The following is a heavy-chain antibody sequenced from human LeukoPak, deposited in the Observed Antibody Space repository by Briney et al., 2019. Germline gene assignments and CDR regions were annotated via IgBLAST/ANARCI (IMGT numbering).Heavy chain of an antibody. CDR3: AKDIIQLWSGSGLTFDY. CDR1: GFTLSSYG. D-gene: IGHD5-18*01. J-gene: IGHJ4*02. CDR2: IRYDGSNK. Sequence: PGGSLRLSCAASGFTLSSYGMHWVRQAPGKGLEWVAYIRYDGSNKYYADSVKGRFTISRDNSKNTLYLQMNSLRAEDTAVYYCAKDIIQLWSGSGLTFDYWGQGTLVTVSS. V-gene: IGHV3-30*02.